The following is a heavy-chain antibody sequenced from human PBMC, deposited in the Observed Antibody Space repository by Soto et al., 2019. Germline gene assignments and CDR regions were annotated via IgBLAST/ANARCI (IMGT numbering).Heavy chain of an antibody. D-gene: IGHD3-3*01. Sequence: QVQLVESGGGLVKPGGSLRLSCAASGFTFSDYYMSWIRQAPGKGLEWVSYISSSSSYTNYADSVKGRFTISRDNAKNSLYLQMNSLGAEDTAVYYCERSGLRFLEWSNWYFDLWGRGTLVTVSS. J-gene: IGHJ2*01. CDR2: ISSSSSYT. V-gene: IGHV3-11*06. CDR3: ERSGLRFLEWSNWYFDL. CDR1: GFTFSDYY.